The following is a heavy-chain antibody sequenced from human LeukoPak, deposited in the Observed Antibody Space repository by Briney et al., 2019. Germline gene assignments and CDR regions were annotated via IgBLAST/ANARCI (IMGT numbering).Heavy chain of an antibody. CDR3: ARGDSGYYYDSSGYLFDY. Sequence: PSETLSLTCTVSGGSISSYYWSWIRQPPGKGLEWIGYIYYSGSTNYNPSLKSRVTISVDTSKNQFSLKLSSVTAADTAVYYCARGDSGYYYDSSGYLFDYWGQGTLVTVSS. J-gene: IGHJ4*02. D-gene: IGHD3-22*01. CDR2: IYYSGST. V-gene: IGHV4-59*01. CDR1: GGSISSYY.